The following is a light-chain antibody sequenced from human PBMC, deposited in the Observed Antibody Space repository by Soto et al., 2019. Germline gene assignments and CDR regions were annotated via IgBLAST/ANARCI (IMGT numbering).Light chain of an antibody. CDR3: QQYNSYPWT. V-gene: IGKV1-5*03. CDR2: KSS. Sequence: DIQMTQSPSTLSASVGDRVTITCRASQSISSWLAWYQQKPGKASKLLIYKSSSVESGVPSRFSGSGSGTEFTLTNSSLQPDDCATYYCQQYNSYPWTFGQGTQGEIK. CDR1: QSISSW. J-gene: IGKJ1*01.